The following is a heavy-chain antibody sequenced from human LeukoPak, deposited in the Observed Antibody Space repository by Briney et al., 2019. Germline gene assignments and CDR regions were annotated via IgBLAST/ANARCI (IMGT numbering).Heavy chain of an antibody. V-gene: IGHV5-51*01. CDR1: GYSFSTYW. J-gene: IGHJ4*02. CDR2: IYPGDSDT. Sequence: GESLKISCEGSGYSFSTYWIGWVRQMPGKGLEWMGIIYPGDSDTRYSPSFQGQVTVSADKFISAAYLRWSSLKASDTAMYYCATLPGYDNSGYFPSRGGFYFDNWGQGTLVTVSS. D-gene: IGHD3-22*01. CDR3: ATLPGYDNSGYFPSRGGFYFDN.